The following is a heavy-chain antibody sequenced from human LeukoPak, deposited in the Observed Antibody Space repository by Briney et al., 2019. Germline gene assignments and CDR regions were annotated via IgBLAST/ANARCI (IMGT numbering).Heavy chain of an antibody. J-gene: IGHJ4*02. CDR2: IWYDGSNK. Sequence: GGSLRLSCAASGFTFSSYGMHWVRQAPGKGLEWVAVIWYDGSNKYYADSVKGRFTISRDNAKNSLYLQMNSLRAEDTAVYYCARDTGYNTFDYWGQGTLVTVSS. V-gene: IGHV3-33*01. CDR3: ARDTGYNTFDY. D-gene: IGHD5-24*01. CDR1: GFTFSSYG.